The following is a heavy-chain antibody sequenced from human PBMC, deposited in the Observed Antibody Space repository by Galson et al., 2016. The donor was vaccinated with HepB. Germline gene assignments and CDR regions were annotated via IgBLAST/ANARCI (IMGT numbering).Heavy chain of an antibody. CDR3: AKDQGILRHFDWLTYDAFDM. CDR1: GFTFSKYA. Sequence: SLRLSCAASGFTFSKYALHWVRQAPGKGLEWVAVISTNGISQNYEDSVKGRFTVYRDNSKNTVDLQMNSLRPEDTAVYYCAKDQGILRHFDWLTYDAFDMWGQGTIVTVSS. CDR2: ISTNGISQ. V-gene: IGHV3-30*18. J-gene: IGHJ3*02. D-gene: IGHD3-9*01.